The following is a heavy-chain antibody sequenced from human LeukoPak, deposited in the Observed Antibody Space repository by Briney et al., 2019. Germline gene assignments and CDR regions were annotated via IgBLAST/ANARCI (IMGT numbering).Heavy chain of an antibody. CDR1: GFTFSSYW. D-gene: IGHD1-26*01. CDR3: ARDLVGAPNWFDP. V-gene: IGHV3-7*03. Sequence: GGSLRLSCAASGFTFSSYWMSWVRQAPGKGLEWVANTKQDGSEKYYVDSVKGRFTISRDNSKNSLYLQMNSLRAEDTAVYYCARDLVGAPNWFDPWGQGTLVTVSS. J-gene: IGHJ5*02. CDR2: TKQDGSEK.